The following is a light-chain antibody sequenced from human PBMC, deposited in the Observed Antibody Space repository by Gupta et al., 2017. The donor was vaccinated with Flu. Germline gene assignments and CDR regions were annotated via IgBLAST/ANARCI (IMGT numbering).Light chain of an antibody. Sequence: PSSLAASVGDRLSITCRASQNISNYLSWYQGRPGKAPKLLIYAASSLQSGVPSRFSGSGSGTDFTLTISRLQPEDFATYYCQQTDNPPRTFGQGTKVEV. CDR1: QNISNY. CDR3: QQTDNPPRT. CDR2: AAS. V-gene: IGKV1-39*01. J-gene: IGKJ1*01.